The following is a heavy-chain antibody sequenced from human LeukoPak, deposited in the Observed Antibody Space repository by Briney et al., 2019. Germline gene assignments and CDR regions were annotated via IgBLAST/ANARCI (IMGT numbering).Heavy chain of an antibody. V-gene: IGHV3-48*02. CDR1: GLTFSSYS. J-gene: IGHJ4*02. CDR3: ARGPPY. Sequence: GGSLRLSCAASGLTFSSYSMNWARQAPGKGLEWVSYIRNSSSNIYYADSVKGRFTISRDNSKNSLYLQMNSLRDEDTAVYYCARGPPYWGQGTLVTVSS. CDR2: IRNSSSNI.